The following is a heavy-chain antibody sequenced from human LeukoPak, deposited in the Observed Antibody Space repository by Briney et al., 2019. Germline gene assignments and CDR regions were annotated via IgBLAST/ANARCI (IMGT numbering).Heavy chain of an antibody. CDR2: ISGSGGST. CDR3: AKGKEYGGNSADY. V-gene: IGHV3-23*01. CDR1: GFNFSSYG. J-gene: IGHJ4*02. D-gene: IGHD4-23*01. Sequence: PGGSLRLSCAASGFNFSSYGMHWVRQAPGKGLEWVSAISGSGGSTYYADSVKGRFTISRDNSKNTLYLQMNSLRAEDTAVYYCAKGKEYGGNSADYWGQGTLVTVSS.